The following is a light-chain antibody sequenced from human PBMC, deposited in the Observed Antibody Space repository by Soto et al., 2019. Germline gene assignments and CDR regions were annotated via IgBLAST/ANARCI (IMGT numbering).Light chain of an antibody. CDR1: SSDVGSYNL. V-gene: IGLV2-23*01. J-gene: IGLJ2*01. CDR2: EGS. Sequence: QSVLTQAASVSGSPGQSITISCTGTSSDVGSYNLVSWYQQHPGKAPKLMIYEGSKRPSGVSNRFSGSKSGNTASLTISGLQAEDEADYYCCSYAGSYVVFGGGTKLTVL. CDR3: CSYAGSYVV.